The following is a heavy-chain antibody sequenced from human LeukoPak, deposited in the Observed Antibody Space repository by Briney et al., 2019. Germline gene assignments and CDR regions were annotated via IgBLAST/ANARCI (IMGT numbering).Heavy chain of an antibody. CDR1: GGSFSGYY. CDR3: ARGMSRYAFDI. CDR2: INHSGST. V-gene: IGHV4-34*01. J-gene: IGHJ3*02. Sequence: PSETLSLTCAVYGGSFSGYYWSWIRQPPGQGLEWIGEINHSGSTNYNRSLKSRVTISIDMSKNQFSLRLRSVTAADTAVYYCARGMSRYAFDIWGQGTMVTVSS.